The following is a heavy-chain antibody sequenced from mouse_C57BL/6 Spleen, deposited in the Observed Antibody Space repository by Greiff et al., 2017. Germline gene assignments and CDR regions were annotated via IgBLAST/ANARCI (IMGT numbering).Heavy chain of an antibody. V-gene: IGHV8-8*01. Sequence: QVTLKVCGPGILQPSQTLSLTCSFSGFSLSTGGMGVGWIRQPAGKDLEWLAHIWWDDDMYYNPALKSRLTISKDTSKNQVFLKIANVDTADTATYYCARIDAQIRYFDVWGTGTTVTVSS. D-gene: IGHD2-4*01. J-gene: IGHJ1*03. CDR3: ARIDAQIRYFDV. CDR2: IWWDDDM. CDR1: GFSLSTGGMG.